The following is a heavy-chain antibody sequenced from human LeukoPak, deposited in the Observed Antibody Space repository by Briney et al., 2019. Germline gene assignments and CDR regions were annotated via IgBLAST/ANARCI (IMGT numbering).Heavy chain of an antibody. CDR2: IYHSGST. Sequence: SETLSLTCAVSGYSISSGYYWGWSRRPPGKGGEWIGIIYHSGSTYYTPSLKSRVTISVDTSKNQFSLKLSSVTAADTAVYYCARVWFLEWVYFDYWGQGTLVTASS. J-gene: IGHJ4*02. CDR3: ARVWFLEWVYFDY. CDR1: GYSISSGYY. V-gene: IGHV4-38-2*01. D-gene: IGHD3-3*01.